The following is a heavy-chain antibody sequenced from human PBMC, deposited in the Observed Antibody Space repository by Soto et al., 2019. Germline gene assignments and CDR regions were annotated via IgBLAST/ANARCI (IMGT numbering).Heavy chain of an antibody. CDR2: IIPIFGTA. CDR1: GGTFSSYA. Sequence: QVQLVQSGAEVKKPGSSVKVSCKASGGTFSSYAISWVRQAPGQGLEWMGGIIPIFGTANYAQKFQGRFTITADKSTSTAYMDLSSLRTEDTAVYYCARAPLIIAARLHYYYNGMDVWGQGTTVTVSS. V-gene: IGHV1-69*06. CDR3: ARAPLIIAARLHYYYNGMDV. D-gene: IGHD6-6*01. J-gene: IGHJ6*02.